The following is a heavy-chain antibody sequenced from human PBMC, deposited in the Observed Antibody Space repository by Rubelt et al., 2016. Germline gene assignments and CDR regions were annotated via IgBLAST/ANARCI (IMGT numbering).Heavy chain of an antibody. CDR1: GYTFTSYG. J-gene: IGHJ4*02. CDR2: ISAYNGNT. Sequence: QVQLVQSGAEVKKPGASAKVSCKASGYTFTSYGISWVRQAPGQGLEWMGWISAYNGNTNSAQLLQGRGSNTTDSRAATGYVEFSSLTSDDQSVYYRARSIAAAGTCDYWGQGTVVTVSA. V-gene: IGHV1-18*01. CDR3: ARSIAAAGTCDY. D-gene: IGHD6-13*01.